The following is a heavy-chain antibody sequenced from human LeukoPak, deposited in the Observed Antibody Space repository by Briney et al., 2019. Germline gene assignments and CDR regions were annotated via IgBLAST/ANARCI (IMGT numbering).Heavy chain of an antibody. Sequence: GGSLRLSCADSGFTFSNGWMSWVRQAPGKGPEWVGRIKSKSDGGTTDYAAPVKGRFSISRDDSENMLYLQMNSLKTEDTAVYYRTSSSKYAGFDYWGQGTLVTVSS. CDR2: IKSKSDGGTT. J-gene: IGHJ4*02. D-gene: IGHD2-2*01. V-gene: IGHV3-15*01. CDR3: TSSSKYAGFDY. CDR1: GFTFSNGW.